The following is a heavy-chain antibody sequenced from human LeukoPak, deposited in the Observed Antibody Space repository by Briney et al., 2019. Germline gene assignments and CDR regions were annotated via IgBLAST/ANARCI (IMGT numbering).Heavy chain of an antibody. Sequence: GRSLRLSCTASGFPFGDYDMSWVRQAPGKGLEWVGFIRGRAYGGTTEYATSVKGTFTISRDNSKSIAYLQMNSLKTEDRAVYYCTRMNRGGIRGVMFDPWGQGTLVTVSS. V-gene: IGHV3-49*04. CDR1: GFPFGDYD. J-gene: IGHJ5*02. D-gene: IGHD3-10*01. CDR2: IRGRAYGGTT. CDR3: TRMNRGGIRGVMFDP.